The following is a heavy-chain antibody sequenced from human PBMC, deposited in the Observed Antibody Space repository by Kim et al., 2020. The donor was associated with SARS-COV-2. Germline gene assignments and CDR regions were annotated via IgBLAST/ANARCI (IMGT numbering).Heavy chain of an antibody. J-gene: IGHJ5*02. V-gene: IGHV4-31*03. CDR1: GGSIRSDNYY. CDR2: IYKSGIT. Sequence: SETLSLTCSVSGGSIRSDNYYWNWIRQHPGKGLEWIGFIYKSGITDYNPSLRSRVSISLDTSKSQFFLTLNSVTAADTAVFYCAREFYDVLTGSGGWFDP. CDR3: AREFYDVLTGSGGWFDP. D-gene: IGHD3-9*01.